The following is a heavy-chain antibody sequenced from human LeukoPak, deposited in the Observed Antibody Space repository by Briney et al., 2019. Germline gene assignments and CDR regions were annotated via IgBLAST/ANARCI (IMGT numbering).Heavy chain of an antibody. D-gene: IGHD3-10*01. CDR1: GFTFSSYA. J-gene: IGHJ4*02. Sequence: GGSLRLSCAASGFTFSSYAMHWVRQAPGKGLEWVAVISYDGSNKYYADSVKGRFTISRDNSKNTLYLQMNSLRAEDTAVYYCAKSASSGSYYDFDYWGQGTLVTVSS. CDR3: AKSASSGSYYDFDY. CDR2: ISYDGSNK. V-gene: IGHV3-30-3*02.